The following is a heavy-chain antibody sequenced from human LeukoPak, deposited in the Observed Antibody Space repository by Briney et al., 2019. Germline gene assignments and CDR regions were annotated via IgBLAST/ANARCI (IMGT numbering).Heavy chain of an antibody. Sequence: PSETLSLTCTVSGGSISSHYWSWIRQPAGKGLEWIGRIYTSGSTNYNPSLKSRVTMSVDTSKNQFSLKLSSVTAADTAVYYCARDPEASGSYSPWSYFDYWGQGTLVTVSS. V-gene: IGHV4-4*07. CDR2: IYTSGST. CDR1: GGSISSHY. J-gene: IGHJ4*02. CDR3: ARDPEASGSYSPWSYFDY. D-gene: IGHD1-26*01.